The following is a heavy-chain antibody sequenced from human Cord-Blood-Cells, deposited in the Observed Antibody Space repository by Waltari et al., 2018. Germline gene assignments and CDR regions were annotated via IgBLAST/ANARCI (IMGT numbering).Heavy chain of an antibody. CDR2: MNPNSGNT. V-gene: IGHV1-8*01. D-gene: IGHD1-1*01. CDR1: GYTFTSHY. J-gene: IGHJ4*02. CDR3: ATLIKTGTTDY. Sequence: QGQLVQSGAEVKKAGASVTVSCKASGYTFTSHYVHRVRQATGQGLEWMGWMNPNSGNTGYAQKFQGRVTMTRNTSISTAYMELSSLRSEDTAVYYCATLIKTGTTDYWGQGTLVTVSS.